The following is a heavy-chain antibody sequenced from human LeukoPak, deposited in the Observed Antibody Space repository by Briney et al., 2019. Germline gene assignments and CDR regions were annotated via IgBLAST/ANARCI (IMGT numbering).Heavy chain of an antibody. J-gene: IGHJ4*02. Sequence: GGSLRLSCAASGFTFSSYGMHWVRQAPGKGLEWVSGIWGGGDSTYYADSVKGRFTISRDNSKNTLFLQMNSLRAEDTAVYYCAKAPLPHCSSGVCYNDYWGQGTLVTVSS. D-gene: IGHD2-8*01. CDR3: AKAPLPHCSSGVCYNDY. CDR1: GFTFSSYG. CDR2: IWGGGDST. V-gene: IGHV3-23*01.